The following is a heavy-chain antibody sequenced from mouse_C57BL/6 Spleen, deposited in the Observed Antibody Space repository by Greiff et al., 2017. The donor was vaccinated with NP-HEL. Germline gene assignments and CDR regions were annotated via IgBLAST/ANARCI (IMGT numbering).Heavy chain of an antibody. Sequence: VQLQQSGAELVRPGASVTLSCKASGYTFTDYEMHWVKQTPVHGLEWIGAIDPETGGTAYNQKFKGKAILTADKSSSTAYMELRSLTSEDSAVYYCTREGRSSYHFDYWGQGTTLTVSS. V-gene: IGHV1-15*01. CDR1: GYTFTDYE. D-gene: IGHD1-1*01. CDR3: TREGRSSYHFDY. CDR2: IDPETGGT. J-gene: IGHJ2*01.